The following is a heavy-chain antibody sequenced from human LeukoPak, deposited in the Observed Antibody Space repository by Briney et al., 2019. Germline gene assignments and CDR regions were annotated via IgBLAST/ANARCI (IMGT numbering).Heavy chain of an antibody. CDR1: GYTFSGSY. J-gene: IGHJ6*03. CDR3: ARSAEHCNNGVCFTDYYMDV. V-gene: IGHV1-2*06. Sequence: ASVKFSCKTCGYTFSGSYIHWVRQAPGQGLEWMGRINPNSGDTNYAQNFHGRVTITRDTSIITAYMELSSLTSDDTAVYFCARSAEHCNNGVCFTDYYMDVWGKGTTVTVSS. CDR2: INPNSGDT. D-gene: IGHD2-8*01.